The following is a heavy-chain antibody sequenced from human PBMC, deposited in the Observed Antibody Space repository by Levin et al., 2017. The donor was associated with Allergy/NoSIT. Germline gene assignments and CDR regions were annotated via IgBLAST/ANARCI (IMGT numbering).Heavy chain of an antibody. CDR1: GFTFSSYW. Sequence: PRASVKVSCAASGFTFSSYWMHWVRQAPGKGLVWVSRINSDGTSTVYADSVKGRVTISRDNAKNTLYLQMNSLRVEDTAVYYCAGEATSAFDMWGQGTLVTVSS. J-gene: IGHJ3*02. CDR3: AGEATSAFDM. CDR2: INSDGTST. V-gene: IGHV3-74*01. D-gene: IGHD2-2*01.